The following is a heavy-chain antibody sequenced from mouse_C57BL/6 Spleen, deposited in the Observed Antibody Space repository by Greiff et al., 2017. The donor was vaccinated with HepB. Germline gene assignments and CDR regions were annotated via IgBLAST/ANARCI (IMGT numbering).Heavy chain of an antibody. CDR1: GYTFTSYW. CDR3: ARNRDYAPYYFDY. V-gene: IGHV1-64*01. CDR2: IHPNSGST. D-gene: IGHD2-4*01. Sequence: QAQLQQPGAELVKPGASVKLSCKASGYTFTSYWMHWVKQRPGQGLEWIGMIHPNSGSTNYNEKFKSKATLTVDKSSSTAYMQLSSLTSEDSAVYYCARNRDYAPYYFDYWGQGTTLTVSS. J-gene: IGHJ2*01.